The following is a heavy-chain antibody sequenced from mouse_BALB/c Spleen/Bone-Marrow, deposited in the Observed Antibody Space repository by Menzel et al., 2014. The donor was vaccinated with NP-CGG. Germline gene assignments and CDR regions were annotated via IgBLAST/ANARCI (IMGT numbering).Heavy chain of an antibody. D-gene: IGHD1-1*02. Sequence: QVQLQQSGPELVMPGTSVKISCKASGYTFTNYYLHWGKQRPGQGLEWIGWIYPGNADTKYNEEFKGKATLTADESSSTAYMQLSSLTSEDSAVYFCAREVGRGGYFDVWGAGTTVTVSS. CDR2: IYPGNADT. CDR1: GYTFTNYY. CDR3: AREVGRGGYFDV. J-gene: IGHJ1*01. V-gene: IGHV1S56*01.